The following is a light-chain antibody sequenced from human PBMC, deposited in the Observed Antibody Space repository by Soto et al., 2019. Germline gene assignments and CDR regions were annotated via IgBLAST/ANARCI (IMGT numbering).Light chain of an antibody. CDR1: NSDVGGYNY. Sequence: QSALTQPASVSGSPGQSITISCTGTNSDVGGYNYVSWYQQHPGKAPNVMIYDVSNRPSGISNRFSGSKSGNTASLTISGLQAEDEADYYCSSYTTSSTLAVFGGGTKLTVL. CDR3: SSYTTSSTLAV. V-gene: IGLV2-14*03. CDR2: DVS. J-gene: IGLJ2*01.